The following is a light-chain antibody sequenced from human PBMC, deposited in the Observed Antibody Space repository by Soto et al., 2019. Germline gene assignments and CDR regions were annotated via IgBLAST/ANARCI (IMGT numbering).Light chain of an antibody. CDR2: EVS. J-gene: IGLJ1*01. Sequence: QSALTQPPSASGSPGQSVTISCIEASSDVGGYNSVSWYQQHPGKAPKLMISEVSERPSGVPDRFSGSKSGNTASLTVSGLQAEDEADYYCCSYAGGNKVFGTGTKLTVL. CDR1: SSDVGGYNS. V-gene: IGLV2-8*01. CDR3: CSYAGGNKV.